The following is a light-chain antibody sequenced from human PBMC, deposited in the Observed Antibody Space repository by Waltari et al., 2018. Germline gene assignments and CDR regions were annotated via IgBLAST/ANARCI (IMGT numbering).Light chain of an antibody. CDR2: NVN. V-gene: IGLV2-14*01. CDR3: NSYTSRSTMI. CDR1: TTDIGGYDY. Sequence: QSALTQPASVSGSPGQSITISCTGSTTDIGGYDYVTCYRQAPGKAPNLIIHNVNKRPSGVSDRFSGSKSGNTASLTISGLQAEDEAHYFCNSYTSRSTMIFGGGTTLTV. J-gene: IGLJ2*01.